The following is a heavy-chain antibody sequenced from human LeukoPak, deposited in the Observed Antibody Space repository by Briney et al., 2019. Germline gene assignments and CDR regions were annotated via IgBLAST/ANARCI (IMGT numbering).Heavy chain of an antibody. J-gene: IGHJ6*03. Sequence: ASVKVSCKVSGYTLTELSMHWVRQAPGKGLEWMGGFDPEDGETIYAQKFQGRVTMTEDTSTDTACMELSSLRSEDTAVYYCATATPEAYADYYYYMDVWGKGTTVTVSS. CDR2: FDPEDGET. CDR3: ATATPEAYADYYYYMDV. D-gene: IGHD1-14*01. CDR1: GYTLTELS. V-gene: IGHV1-24*01.